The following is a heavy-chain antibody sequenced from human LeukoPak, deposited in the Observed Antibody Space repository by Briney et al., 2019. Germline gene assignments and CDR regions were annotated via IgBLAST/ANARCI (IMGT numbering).Heavy chain of an antibody. CDR1: GYTFTGYY. V-gene: IGHV1-2*02. CDR2: INPNSGGT. Sequence: ASVKVSCKASGYTFTGYYMHWVRQAPGQGLEWMGWINPNSGGTNYAQKFQGRVTMTRDTSISTAYMELSRLRSDDTAVYYCARDYGRGDFWSGPYFDYWGQGTLVTVSS. D-gene: IGHD3-3*01. CDR3: ARDYGRGDFWSGPYFDY. J-gene: IGHJ4*02.